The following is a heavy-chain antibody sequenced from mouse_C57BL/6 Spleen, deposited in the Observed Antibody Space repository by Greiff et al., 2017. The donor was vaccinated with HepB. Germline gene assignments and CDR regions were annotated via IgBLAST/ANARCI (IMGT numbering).Heavy chain of an antibody. CDR2: ISSGGSYT. D-gene: IGHD2-1*01. CDR3: ARQDGNYPYFDY. CDR1: GFTFSSYG. J-gene: IGHJ2*01. V-gene: IGHV5-6*01. Sequence: EVKLMESGGDLVKPGGSLKLSCAASGFTFSSYGMSWVRQTPDKRLEWVATISSGGSYTYYPDSVKGRFTISRDNAKNNLYLQMSSLKSEDTAMYYCARQDGNYPYFDYWGQGTTLTVSS.